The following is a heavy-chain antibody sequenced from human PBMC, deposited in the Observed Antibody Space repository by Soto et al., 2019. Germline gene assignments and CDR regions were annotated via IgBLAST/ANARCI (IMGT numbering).Heavy chain of an antibody. D-gene: IGHD3-22*01. CDR2: INGDGATT. Sequence: GVSRRLSCGVSGFTISKHWMIWVRQAPGKGLEWVAGINGDGATTYYTDSVKGRFTISRDISKNTLYLQMNSLKTEDTGIHYCTTDSYSSMIVVRFDYWGHGTLVTVSS. V-gene: IGHV3-23*01. CDR3: TTDSYSSMIVVRFDY. CDR1: GFTISKHW. J-gene: IGHJ4*01.